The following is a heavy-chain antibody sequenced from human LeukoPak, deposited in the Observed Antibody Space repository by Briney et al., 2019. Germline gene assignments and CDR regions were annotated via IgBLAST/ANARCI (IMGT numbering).Heavy chain of an antibody. CDR2: INPSGGST. CDR3: AREEGSSSAKDY. Sequence: AASVTVSCNASGCTFTSYYMHWERQAPGQGLEWMGIINPSGGSTSYAQKFQGSITMTRDMSTSTVYKELSSLRSEDTAVYYCAREEGSSSAKDYWGQGTLVTVSS. D-gene: IGHD6-6*01. CDR1: GCTFTSYY. J-gene: IGHJ4*02. V-gene: IGHV1-46*01.